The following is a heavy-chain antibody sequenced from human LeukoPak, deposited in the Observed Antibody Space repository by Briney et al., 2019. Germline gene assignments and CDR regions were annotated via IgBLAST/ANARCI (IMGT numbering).Heavy chain of an antibody. V-gene: IGHV1-69*13. Sequence: SVKVSCKASGGTFSSYAISRVRQAPGQGLEWMGGIIPIFGTANYAQEFQGRATITADESTSTAYMELSSLRSEDTAVYYCARAVPNGSGNGQVYYYMDVWGKGTTVTISS. CDR3: ARAVPNGSGNGQVYYYMDV. CDR2: IIPIFGTA. CDR1: GGTFSSYA. J-gene: IGHJ6*03. D-gene: IGHD3-10*01.